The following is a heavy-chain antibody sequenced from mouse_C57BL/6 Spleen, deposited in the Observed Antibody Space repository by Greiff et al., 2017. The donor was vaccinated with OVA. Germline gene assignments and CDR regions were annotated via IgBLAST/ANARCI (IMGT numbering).Heavy chain of an antibody. CDR2: IYPGDGDT. J-gene: IGHJ4*01. CDR3: ARYSSGYGAMDY. Sequence: QVQLKESGAELVKPGASVKISCKASGYAFSSYWMNWVKQRPGKGLEWIGQIYPGDGDTNYNGKFKGKATLTADKSSSTAYMQLSSLTSEDSAVYFCARYSSGYGAMDYWGQGTSVTVSS. V-gene: IGHV1-80*01. CDR1: GYAFSSYW. D-gene: IGHD3-2*02.